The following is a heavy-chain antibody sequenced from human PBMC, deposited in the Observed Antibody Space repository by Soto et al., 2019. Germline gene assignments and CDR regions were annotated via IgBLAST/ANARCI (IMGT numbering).Heavy chain of an antibody. Sequence: EVQLVESGGGLVQPGGSLRLSCAASGFTFSSYWMYWVRQAPGKGLVWVARMNSDGSSTSYADSVKGRFTISRDNAKNTLYLHMNSLRAEDTAVYYCARGRPGYYFDYWGQGTLVTVSS. V-gene: IGHV3-74*01. D-gene: IGHD3-9*01. CDR3: ARGRPGYYFDY. J-gene: IGHJ4*02. CDR1: GFTFSSYW. CDR2: MNSDGSST.